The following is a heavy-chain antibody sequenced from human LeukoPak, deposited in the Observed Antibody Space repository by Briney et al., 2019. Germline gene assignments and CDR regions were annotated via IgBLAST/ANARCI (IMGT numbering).Heavy chain of an antibody. J-gene: IGHJ4*02. Sequence: SETLSLTCTVSGGSIGSSTYYWGWIRQPAGKGLEWIGRIYTSGSTNYNPSLKSRVTISVDTSKNQFSLKLSSVTAADTAVYYCARQGCSSTSCYTMYYFDYWGQGTLVTVSS. CDR3: ARQGCSSTSCYTMYYFDY. CDR1: GGSIGSSTYY. V-gene: IGHV4-61*02. D-gene: IGHD2-2*02. CDR2: IYTSGST.